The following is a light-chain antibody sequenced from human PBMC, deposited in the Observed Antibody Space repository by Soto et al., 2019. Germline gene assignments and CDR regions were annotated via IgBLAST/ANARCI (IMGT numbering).Light chain of an antibody. CDR1: NIETKT. V-gene: IGLV3-21*02. Sequence: SYELTQPPSGSVAPGQTASLACGGDNIETKTVHWYQQRPGQAPVLVVYDDRDRPSGIPERFSGSNSGHTATLTISRVEAGDEADYYCQVWDIVTSRRIFGGGTKLTVL. CDR2: DDR. CDR3: QVWDIVTSRRI. J-gene: IGLJ2*01.